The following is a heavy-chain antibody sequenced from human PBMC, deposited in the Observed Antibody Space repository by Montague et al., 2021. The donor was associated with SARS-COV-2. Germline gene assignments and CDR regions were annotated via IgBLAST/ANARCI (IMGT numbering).Heavy chain of an antibody. D-gene: IGHD5-24*01. CDR2: IYYSGST. CDR3: ARHFKVTFVRWLQPRGGFDY. J-gene: IGHJ4*02. Sequence: SETLSLTCTVSGGSISSSSYYWGWIRQPPGKGLEWIGSIYYSGSTYYNPSLKSRVTISVDTSKNQFSLKLSSVTAADMAVYYCARHFKVTFVRWLQPRGGFDYWGQGTLVTVSS. V-gene: IGHV4-39*01. CDR1: GGSISSSSYY.